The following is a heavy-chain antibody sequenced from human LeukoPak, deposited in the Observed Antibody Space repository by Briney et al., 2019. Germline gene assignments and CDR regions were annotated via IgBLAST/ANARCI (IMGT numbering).Heavy chain of an antibody. V-gene: IGHV1-58*02. Sequence: GASVKVSRMASGFTFTSSAMQWVRPARGQRLEWIGWIVVSSGNTNYAQKFQERVTITRDMSTSTAYMELSSLRAEDTAVYYCAKDGVVHCGGDYEPDDAFDIWGQGTMVTVSS. J-gene: IGHJ3*02. CDR1: GFTFTSSA. CDR2: IVVSSGNT. D-gene: IGHD2-21*01. CDR3: AKDGVVHCGGDYEPDDAFDI.